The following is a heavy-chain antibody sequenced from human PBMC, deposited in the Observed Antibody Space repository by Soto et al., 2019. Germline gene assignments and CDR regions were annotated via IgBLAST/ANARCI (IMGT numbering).Heavy chain of an antibody. CDR1: GFTVSSNY. CDR3: AGVLWFGESPFDY. V-gene: IGHV3-53*01. D-gene: IGHD3-10*01. J-gene: IGHJ4*02. Sequence: LSCAASGFTVSSNYMSWVRQAPGKGLEWVSVIYSGGSTYYADSVKGRFTISRDNSKNTLYLQMNSLRAEDTAVYYCAGVLWFGESPFDYWGQGTLVTVSS. CDR2: IYSGGST.